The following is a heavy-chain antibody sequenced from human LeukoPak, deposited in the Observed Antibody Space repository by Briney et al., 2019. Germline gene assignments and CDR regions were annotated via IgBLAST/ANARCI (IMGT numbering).Heavy chain of an antibody. D-gene: IGHD6-13*01. CDR1: GGTFSGYY. CDR3: ASAEPRGSIWYPY. Sequence: PSETLSLTCAVSGGTFSGYYWSWIRQPPGKRLEWVGESNDSGGTNYNPSLKSRVTISTDKSKNQFSLKLSSVTAADTAVYYCASAEPRGSIWYPYWGQGTLVTVSS. CDR2: SNDSGGT. J-gene: IGHJ4*02. V-gene: IGHV4-34*01.